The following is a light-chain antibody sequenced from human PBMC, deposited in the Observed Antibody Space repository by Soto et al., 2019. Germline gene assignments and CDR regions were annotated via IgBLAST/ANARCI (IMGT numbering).Light chain of an antibody. CDR2: DAS. CDR1: QSLINY. Sequence: EIVLTQSPGTLSLSPGERATLSCRASQSLINYLAWYQQKPGQAPSLLIYDASKRATGIPARFSGSGSGTDFTLTISRLEPEDLAVYYCLQYGSSPETFGQGSKVDI. J-gene: IGKJ1*01. V-gene: IGKV3-20*01. CDR3: LQYGSSPET.